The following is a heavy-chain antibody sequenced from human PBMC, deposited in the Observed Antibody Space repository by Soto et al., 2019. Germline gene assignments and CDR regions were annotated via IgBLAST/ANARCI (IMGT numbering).Heavy chain of an antibody. V-gene: IGHV1-69*01. J-gene: IGHJ6*02. CDR1: GGTFSSYA. D-gene: IGHD3-3*01. CDR3: ARDPESGLRFLVWTDYYYYGMDV. Sequence: QVQLVQSGAEVQKPGSSVKVSCKASGGTFSSYAISWVRQAPGQGLEWMGGIIPIFGTANYAQKFQGRVTITADESTSTAYVELSSLGSEDTAVYYCARDPESGLRFLVWTDYYYYGMDVWGQGTTVTVSS. CDR2: IIPIFGTA.